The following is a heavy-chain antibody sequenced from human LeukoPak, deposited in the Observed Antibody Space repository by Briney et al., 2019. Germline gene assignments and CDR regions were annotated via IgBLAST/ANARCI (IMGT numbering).Heavy chain of an antibody. V-gene: IGHV3-33*08. CDR2: IWYGGSNK. CDR3: TTDEIGGAAAGRIDYYYYMDV. CDR1: GFTFSSYG. Sequence: GGSLRLSCAASGFTFSSYGMHWVRQAPGKGLEWVAVIWYGGSNKYYADSVKGRFTISRDDSKNTLYLQMNSLKTEDTAVYYCTTDEIGGAAAGRIDYYYYMDVWGKGTTVTVSS. D-gene: IGHD6-13*01. J-gene: IGHJ6*03.